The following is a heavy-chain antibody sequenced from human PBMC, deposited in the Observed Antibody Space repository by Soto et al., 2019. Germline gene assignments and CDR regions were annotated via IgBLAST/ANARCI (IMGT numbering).Heavy chain of an antibody. D-gene: IGHD2-2*01. J-gene: IGHJ6*02. CDR2: ISSSSSYT. V-gene: IGHV3-11*06. Sequence: GGSLRLSCAASGFTFSDYYMSWIRQAPGKGLEWVSYISSSSSYTNYADSVKGRFTISRDNAKNSLYLQMNSLRAEDTAVYYCARDGRNCSITSCYDSYYYGMDGWGQGTMVTGSS. CDR1: GFTFSDYY. CDR3: ARDGRNCSITSCYDSYYYGMDG.